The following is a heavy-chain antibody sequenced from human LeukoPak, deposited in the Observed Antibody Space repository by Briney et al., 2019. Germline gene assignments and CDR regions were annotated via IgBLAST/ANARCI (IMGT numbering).Heavy chain of an antibody. V-gene: IGHV1-69*10. CDR2: VIPTFNIR. CDR3: ARDLPSPVPGKNYFDS. J-gene: IGHJ4*02. Sequence: GASVKVSCRASGDTFTNHGVIWVRQAPGRGLEWMGRVIPTFNIRNYAQKFQGRVTITADKSTSTGYMELSSLSSEDTAVYYCARDLPSPVPGKNYFDSWGQGTLVIVSS. CDR1: GDTFTNHG. D-gene: IGHD6-19*01.